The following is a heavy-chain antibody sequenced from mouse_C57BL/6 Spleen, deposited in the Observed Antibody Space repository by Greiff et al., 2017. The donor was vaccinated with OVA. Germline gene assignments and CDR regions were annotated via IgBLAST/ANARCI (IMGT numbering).Heavy chain of an antibody. D-gene: IGHD1-1*01. J-gene: IGHJ4*01. CDR2: IRLKSDNYAT. V-gene: IGHV6-3*01. Sequence: EVKVEESGGGLVQPGGSMKLSCVASGFTFSNYWMNWVRQSPEKGLEWVAQIRLKSDNYATHYAESVKGRFTISRDDSKSSVYLQMNNLRAEDTGIYYCTEDYVGAMDYWGQGTSVTVSS. CDR1: GFTFSNYW. CDR3: TEDYVGAMDY.